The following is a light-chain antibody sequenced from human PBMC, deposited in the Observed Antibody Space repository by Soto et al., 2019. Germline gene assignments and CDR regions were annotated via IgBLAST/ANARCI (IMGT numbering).Light chain of an antibody. Sequence: DLQMTQSPSCQSASVGDRVTLTCRASQDISDYLAWFQQKPGKVPKRLIYAASNLQSGVPSRFSGSGSGTEFTLTISRLQPEDFATYYCLKHNAYPWKCGQGTKGDIK. V-gene: IGKV1-17*03. CDR2: AAS. CDR1: QDISDY. J-gene: IGKJ1*01. CDR3: LKHNAYPWK.